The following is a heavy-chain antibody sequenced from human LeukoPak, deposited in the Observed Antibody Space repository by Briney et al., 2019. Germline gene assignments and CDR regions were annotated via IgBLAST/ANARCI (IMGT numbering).Heavy chain of an antibody. V-gene: IGHV4-59*01. Sequence: PSETLSLTCTVSGGPISSYYWSWVRQPPGKGLEWIGYIYYSGSTNYNPSLTSRVTISVDTSKNQFSLKLSSVTAADTVVYYCASLSSGDAFDIWGQGTMVTVSS. CDR3: ASLSSGDAFDI. J-gene: IGHJ3*02. CDR1: GGPISSYY. D-gene: IGHD5/OR15-5a*01. CDR2: IYYSGST.